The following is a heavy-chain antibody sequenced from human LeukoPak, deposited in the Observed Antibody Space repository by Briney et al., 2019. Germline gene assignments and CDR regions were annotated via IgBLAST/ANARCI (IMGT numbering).Heavy chain of an antibody. CDR3: ARQSYYYGSAVDY. CDR1: GGSVSSGDYY. J-gene: IGHJ4*02. D-gene: IGHD3-10*01. Sequence: PSETLSLTCTVSGGSVSSGDYYWTWIRQPPGKGLEWIGYIYDSGSTYYNPSLKSRVTISIDTSKNHFSLKVSSVTAADTAVYYCARQSYYYGSAVDYWGQGTLVTVSS. CDR2: IYDSGST. V-gene: IGHV4-30-4*01.